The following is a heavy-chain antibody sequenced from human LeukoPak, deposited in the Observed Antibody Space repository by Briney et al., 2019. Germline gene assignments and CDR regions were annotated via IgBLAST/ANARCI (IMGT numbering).Heavy chain of an antibody. CDR1: GFTVSRKH. Sequence: GGSLRLSCAASGFTVSRKHMTWVRQAPGRGLEWVSLIYTGNSTYYADSVEGRFTISRDASKNTLYLQMNSLRAEDTAVYYCATFDGYNSPQGGYWGQGTLVTVSS. V-gene: IGHV3-53*01. CDR3: ATFDGYNSPQGGY. J-gene: IGHJ4*02. D-gene: IGHD5-24*01. CDR2: IYTGNST.